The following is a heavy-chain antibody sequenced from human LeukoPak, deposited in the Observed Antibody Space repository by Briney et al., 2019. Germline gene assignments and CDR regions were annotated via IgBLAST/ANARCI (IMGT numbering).Heavy chain of an antibody. D-gene: IGHD3-10*01. CDR3: ARDGMGGIKAFDI. CDR2: ISTGSSFI. CDR1: GFTFSSYS. J-gene: IGHJ3*02. Sequence: PGGSLILSCAASGFTFSSYSMNWVRQAPGKGLEWVSSISTGSSFIYYADSVKGRFTISRDIAKNSLYLQMNSLRAEDTAVYYCARDGMGGIKAFDIWGQGTMVTVSS. V-gene: IGHV3-21*01.